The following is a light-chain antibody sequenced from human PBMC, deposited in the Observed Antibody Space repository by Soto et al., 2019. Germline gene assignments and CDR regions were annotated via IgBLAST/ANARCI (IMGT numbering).Light chain of an antibody. CDR1: NIGSKS. V-gene: IGLV3-21*04. CDR3: QVWDSSRDHPGVV. J-gene: IGLJ2*01. CDR2: YDS. Sequence: SYELTQPPSVSVAPGKTARITCGGNNIGSKSVHWYQQKPGQAPVLVIYYDSDRPSGIPERFSGSNSGNTATLTISRVEAGDEADYYCQVWDSSRDHPGVVFGGGTKLTVL.